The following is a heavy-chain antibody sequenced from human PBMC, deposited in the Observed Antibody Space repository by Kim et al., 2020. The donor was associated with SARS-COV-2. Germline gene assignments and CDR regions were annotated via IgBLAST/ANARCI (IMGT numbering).Heavy chain of an antibody. D-gene: IGHD6-13*01. CDR3: ARRIAAANAFDY. V-gene: IGHV3-48*04. J-gene: IGHJ4*02. Sequence: GGSLRLSCAASGFTFNTYSINWVRQGPGKGLEWVSYISGSSSTIYYADSVKGRFTISRDNAKNSLYLQMNSLRAEDTAVYFCARRIAAANAFDYWGQGTLVTVSS. CDR2: ISGSSSTI. CDR1: GFTFNTYS.